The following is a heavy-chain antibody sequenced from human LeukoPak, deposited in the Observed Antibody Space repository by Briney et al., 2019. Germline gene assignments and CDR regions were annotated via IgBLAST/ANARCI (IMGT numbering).Heavy chain of an antibody. CDR2: INQDGSER. CDR3: VRGDNRDY. J-gene: IGHJ4*02. CDR1: GFTFTKYW. Sequence: GGSLRLSCAASGFTFTKYWMTWVRQDPGKGLEWVANINQDGSERFYVDSVKGRFTISRDNAENSLYLQMNSLRAEDSAVYYCVRGDNRDYWGQGTLVTVSS. D-gene: IGHD1-14*01. V-gene: IGHV3-7*01.